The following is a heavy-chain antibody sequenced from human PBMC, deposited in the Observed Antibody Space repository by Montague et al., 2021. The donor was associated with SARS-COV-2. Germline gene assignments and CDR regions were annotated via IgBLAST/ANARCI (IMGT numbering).Heavy chain of an antibody. Sequence: SETLSLTCTVSGSSLNNYFWSWIRQPPGKGLEWVGYISDSGSTKYNPSLQSRVTISVDTARNQFSLKLLSVTAADTAFYYCARVDSSGPVEYWGQGILVSVSS. V-gene: IGHV4-59*08. CDR1: GSSLNNYF. CDR2: ISDSGST. D-gene: IGHD3-22*01. CDR3: ARVDSSGPVEY. J-gene: IGHJ4*02.